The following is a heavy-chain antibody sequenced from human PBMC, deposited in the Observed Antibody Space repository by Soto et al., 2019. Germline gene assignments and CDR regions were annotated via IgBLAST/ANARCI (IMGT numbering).Heavy chain of an antibody. CDR3: AKGVTTATPVDS. CDR2: ISWNSFSI. V-gene: IGHV3-9*01. D-gene: IGHD4-17*01. J-gene: IGHJ4*02. Sequence: RRLSCEASGFTFHDYAMHWIRQAPGKGLEWVSGISWNSFSIGYADSVKGRFTISRDNAKNFLYLQMDSLRTEDTALYYCAKGVTTATPVDSWGQGTLVTVSS. CDR1: GFTFHDYA.